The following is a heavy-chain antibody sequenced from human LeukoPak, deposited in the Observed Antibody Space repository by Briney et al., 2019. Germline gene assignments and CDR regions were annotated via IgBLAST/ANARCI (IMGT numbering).Heavy chain of an antibody. CDR2: IHYTGAT. V-gene: IGHV4-34*01. CDR1: GGSITGYY. J-gene: IGHJ4*02. Sequence: SETLSLTCAVYGGSITGYYWSWIRQTPGRGLEWVGEIHYTGATSYNPSLKSRATISTDTSKNQFSLRLSSVTAADTAVYYCARGNILNGYCFDFWGQGALVTVSS. D-gene: IGHD3-9*01. CDR3: ARGNILNGYCFDF.